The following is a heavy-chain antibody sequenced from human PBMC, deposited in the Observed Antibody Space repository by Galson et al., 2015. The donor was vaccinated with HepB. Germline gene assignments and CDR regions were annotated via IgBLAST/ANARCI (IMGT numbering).Heavy chain of an antibody. J-gene: IGHJ4*02. CDR2: IWYDGSDK. CDR3: AGESGGSSSEMDY. CDR1: GFTFSSYG. V-gene: IGHV3-33*01. D-gene: IGHD6-6*01. Sequence: SLRLSCAASGFTFSSYGMHWVRQAPGKGLEWVAVIWYDGSDKYYADSVKGRFTISRDNSKNTLYLQMNSLRAEDTAVYYCAGESGGSSSEMDYWGQGTLVTVSS.